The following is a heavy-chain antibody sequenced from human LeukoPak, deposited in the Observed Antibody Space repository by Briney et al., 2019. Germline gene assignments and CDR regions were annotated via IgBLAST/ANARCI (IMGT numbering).Heavy chain of an antibody. CDR2: ISRSSRHV. CDR1: GFTFSDYS. D-gene: IGHD1-1*01. V-gene: IGHV3-21*01. J-gene: IGHJ1*01. CDR3: VRDFMGMGGTTASLHH. Sequence: GGSLRLSCAASGFTFSDYSMNWVRQAPGKGLEWVSSISRSSRHVYYGGSVKGRFTISRDNAKNSLFLQMNSLRAEDMAVYYCVRDFMGMGGTTASLHHWAQGTLVTLPS.